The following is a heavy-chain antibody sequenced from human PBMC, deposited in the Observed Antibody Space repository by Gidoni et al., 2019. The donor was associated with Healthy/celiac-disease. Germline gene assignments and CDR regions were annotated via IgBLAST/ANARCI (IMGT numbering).Heavy chain of an antibody. CDR3: AKVLAVRGSYYFDY. J-gene: IGHJ4*02. CDR2: ISWNSGSI. D-gene: IGHD3-10*01. Sequence: EVQLVESGGGLVQPGRSLRLSCAASGFTFDDYAMHWVRQAPGKGLEWVSGISWNSGSIGYADSVKGRFTISRDNAKNSLYLQMNSLRAEDTALYYCAKVLAVRGSYYFDYWGQGTLVTVSS. V-gene: IGHV3-9*01. CDR1: GFTFDDYA.